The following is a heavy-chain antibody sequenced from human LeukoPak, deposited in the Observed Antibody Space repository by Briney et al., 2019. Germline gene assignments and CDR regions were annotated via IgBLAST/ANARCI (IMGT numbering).Heavy chain of an antibody. Sequence: KASETLSLTCTVSGGSIGSYYWSWIRQPPGKGLEWIGYIYYSGSTNYNPSLKSRVTISVDTSKNQFSLKLSSVTAADTAMYYCARDYGSGNSQIFDYWGQGTLVTVSS. CDR2: IYYSGST. V-gene: IGHV4-59*01. D-gene: IGHD3-10*01. CDR1: GGSIGSYY. CDR3: ARDYGSGNSQIFDY. J-gene: IGHJ4*02.